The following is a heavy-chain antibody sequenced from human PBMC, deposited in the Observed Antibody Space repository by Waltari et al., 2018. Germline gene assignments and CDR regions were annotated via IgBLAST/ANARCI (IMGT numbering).Heavy chain of an antibody. V-gene: IGHV3-33*01. CDR3: ARAEGVTMVRGVIIHYYYGMDV. J-gene: IGHJ6*02. D-gene: IGHD3-10*01. Sequence: IWYDGSNRYYADSVKGRFTISRDNSKNTLYLQMNSLRAEDTAVYYCARAEGVTMVRGVIIHYYYGMDVWGQGTTVTVSS. CDR2: IWYDGSNR.